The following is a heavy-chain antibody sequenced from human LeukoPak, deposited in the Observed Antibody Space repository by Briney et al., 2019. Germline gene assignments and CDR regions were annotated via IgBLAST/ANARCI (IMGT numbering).Heavy chain of an antibody. V-gene: IGHV3-23*01. J-gene: IGHJ4*02. CDR2: LSGRGDST. Sequence: GFTXSNYAMTWVRQAPGKGLEWVSALSGRGDSTYYADSVKGRFTISRDNSENTLYLQMNSLRAEDTGVYYXAKSXVRGIIILDFDYWGQGTLVTVSS. CDR3: AKSXVRGIIILDFDY. CDR1: GFTXSNYA. D-gene: IGHD3-10*01.